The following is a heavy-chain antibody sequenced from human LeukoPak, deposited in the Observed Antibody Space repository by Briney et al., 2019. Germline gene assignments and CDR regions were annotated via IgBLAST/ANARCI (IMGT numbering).Heavy chain of an antibody. Sequence: EASVKVSCKASGGTFSSYAISWVRQAPGHGLEWMGGIIPIFGTANYAQTFQGRVTITADESTRTAYMELSSLRSEDTAVYYCARGYYGSGSYYNTTNWFDPWGQGTLVTVSS. CDR2: IIPIFGTA. J-gene: IGHJ5*02. D-gene: IGHD3-10*01. CDR3: ARGYYGSGSYYNTTNWFDP. V-gene: IGHV1-69*13. CDR1: GGTFSSYA.